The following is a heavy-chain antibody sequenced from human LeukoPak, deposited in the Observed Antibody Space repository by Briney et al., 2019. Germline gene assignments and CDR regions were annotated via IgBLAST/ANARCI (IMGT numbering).Heavy chain of an antibody. Sequence: GGSLRLSCAASGFTVSSNYMSWVRQAPGKGLEWVSVIYSGGSTYYADSVKGRFTISRDNSKNTLYLQMNSLRAEDTAVYYCAREGSGSYPDYYYYYMDVWGKGTTVTISS. CDR1: GFTVSSNY. J-gene: IGHJ6*03. D-gene: IGHD3-10*01. CDR2: IYSGGST. V-gene: IGHV3-66*01. CDR3: AREGSGSYPDYYYYYMDV.